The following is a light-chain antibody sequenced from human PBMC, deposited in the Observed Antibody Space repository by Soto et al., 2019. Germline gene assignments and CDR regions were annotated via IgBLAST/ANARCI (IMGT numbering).Light chain of an antibody. CDR2: DAS. J-gene: IGKJ2*01. CDR1: QSISHW. Sequence: DIQLTQSPSTLSASVGDRVTITCRASQSISHWLAWYQQKPGKAPKVLIYDASTLESGVPSRFSGSGSGTEFTLTISSLQPDDFATYYCQQYNSYQYTFGRGTKLEIK. CDR3: QQYNSYQYT. V-gene: IGKV1-5*01.